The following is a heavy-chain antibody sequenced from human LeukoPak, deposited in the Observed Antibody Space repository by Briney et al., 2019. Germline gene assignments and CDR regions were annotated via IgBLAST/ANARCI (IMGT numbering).Heavy chain of an antibody. CDR1: GFTVSSNY. D-gene: IGHD2-15*01. CDR3: AKDFCSGSSCYSLNY. V-gene: IGHV3-66*02. CDR2: IYSGGST. Sequence: GGSLRLSCAASGFTVSSNYMSWVRQAPGKGLEWVSVIYSGGSTYYADFVKGRFTIFRDKSKNTLYLQMNSQRAEDTAVYYCAKDFCSGSSCYSLNYWGQGTLVTVSS. J-gene: IGHJ4*02.